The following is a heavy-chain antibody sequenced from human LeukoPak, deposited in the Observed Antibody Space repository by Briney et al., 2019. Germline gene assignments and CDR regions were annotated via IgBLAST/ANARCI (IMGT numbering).Heavy chain of an antibody. CDR2: FYNSGST. CDR1: GGSISGDY. D-gene: IGHD1-26*01. Sequence: SETLSLTCTVSGGSISGDYWSWIRQPAGKGLEWIGRFYNSGSTNYNPSLKSRVTISVDTSKNQFSLKLSSVTAADTAVYYCARGQGGSYDGFDYWGQGTLVTVSS. CDR3: ARGQGGSYDGFDY. V-gene: IGHV4-4*07. J-gene: IGHJ4*02.